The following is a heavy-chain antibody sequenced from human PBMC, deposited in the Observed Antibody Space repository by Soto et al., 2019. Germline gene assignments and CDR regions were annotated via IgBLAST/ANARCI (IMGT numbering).Heavy chain of an antibody. Sequence: GESLKISCKGSGYSFAGYWIAWVRQMPVKGLEWMGSIYPGNSEGRYIPSFQGQVTISADKSIRTAYLQWSSLKPSDTAWYYCARVATPHLSDNWLGRWGQGTLVTVSS. J-gene: IGHJ5*02. CDR3: ARVATPHLSDNWLGR. V-gene: IGHV5-51*01. D-gene: IGHD2-15*01. CDR1: GYSFAGYW. CDR2: IYPGNSEG.